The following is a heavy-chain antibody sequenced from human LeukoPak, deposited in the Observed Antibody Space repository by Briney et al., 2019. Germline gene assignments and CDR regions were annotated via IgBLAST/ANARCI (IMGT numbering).Heavy chain of an antibody. V-gene: IGHV1-18*01. CDR2: ISTYNGDT. D-gene: IGHD6-19*01. J-gene: IGHJ4*02. CDR1: GYTFTRYA. CDR3: TRDPSHTSGRNPYFDY. Sequence: ASVKVSCKASGYTFTRYAITWVRQAPGQGLEWMGWISTYNGDTNYAQNLQGRVTMTTDTSTSTAYMELRSLRSDDTAVYYCTRDPSHTSGRNPYFDYWGQGTLVTVSS.